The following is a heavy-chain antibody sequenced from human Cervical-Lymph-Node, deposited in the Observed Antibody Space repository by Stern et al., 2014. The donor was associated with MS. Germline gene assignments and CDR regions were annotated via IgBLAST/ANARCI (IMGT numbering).Heavy chain of an antibody. J-gene: IGHJ4*02. Sequence: VHLVESGAEVKKPGSSVKVSCKASGGTFSSYAISWVRQAPGQGLEWMGGIIPLFGTANYAQKFQGRVTITADESTSTAYMELSSLRAEDTAVYYCATVWFGEFWSFDYWGQGTLVTVSS. V-gene: IGHV1-69*01. CDR2: IIPLFGTA. D-gene: IGHD3-10*01. CDR3: ATVWFGEFWSFDY. CDR1: GGTFSSYA.